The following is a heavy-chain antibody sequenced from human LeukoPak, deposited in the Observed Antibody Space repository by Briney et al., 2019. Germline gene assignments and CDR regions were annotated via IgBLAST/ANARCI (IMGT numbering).Heavy chain of an antibody. V-gene: IGHV1-69*05. Sequence: SVKVSCKASGGTFSSYAISWVRQAPGQGLERMGGIIPIFGTANYAQKFQGRVTITTDESTSTAYMELSSLRSEDTAVYYCATTRAIFGVVGKFDYWGQGTLVTVSS. J-gene: IGHJ4*02. CDR1: GGTFSSYA. D-gene: IGHD3-3*01. CDR3: ATTRAIFGVVGKFDY. CDR2: IIPIFGTA.